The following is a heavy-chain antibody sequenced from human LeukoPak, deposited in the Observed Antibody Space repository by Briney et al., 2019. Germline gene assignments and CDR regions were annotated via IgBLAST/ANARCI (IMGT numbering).Heavy chain of an antibody. J-gene: IGHJ4*02. CDR1: GYTLTELS. CDR3: ATAPYYYDSSGYYFAGFDY. CDR2: FDPEDGET. V-gene: IGHV1-24*01. Sequence: ASVKVSCKVSGYTLTELSMHWVRQAPGKGREGMGGFDPEDGETIYAQKFQGRVTMTEDTSTDTAYMELSSLRSEDTAVYYCATAPYYYDSSGYYFAGFDYWGQGTLVTVSS. D-gene: IGHD3-22*01.